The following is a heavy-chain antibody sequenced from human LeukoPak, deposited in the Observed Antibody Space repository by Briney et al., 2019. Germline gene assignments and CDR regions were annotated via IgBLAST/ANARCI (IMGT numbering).Heavy chain of an antibody. CDR2: VNHSGSI. J-gene: IGHJ4*02. V-gene: IGHV4-34*01. CDR1: GGSFSGYY. D-gene: IGHD2-15*01. Sequence: SETLSLTCAVYGGSFSGYYWSWIRQPPGKGLEWIGEVNHSGSINYSPSLPSRVTISVDKSKNQFSLKLSSATAADTAVYYCAREGYCSGGSCYRPSVIDYWGQGTLVTVSS. CDR3: AREGYCSGGSCYRPSVIDY.